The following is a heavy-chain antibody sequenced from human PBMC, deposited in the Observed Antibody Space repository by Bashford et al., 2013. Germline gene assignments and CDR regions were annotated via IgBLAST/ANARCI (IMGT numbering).Heavy chain of an antibody. CDR1: GFSLSNARMG. Sequence: SGPTLVKPTETLTLTCTVSGFSLSNARMGVSWIRQPPGKALEWLAHIFSNDEKSYSTYYADSVKGRFTISRDNSKNSLYLQMNILRPEDTAIYYCAKEKGFAQPFDYWGQGTLVTVSS. D-gene: IGHD3-16*01. CDR2: IFSNDEK. CDR3: AKEKGFAQPFDY. J-gene: IGHJ4*02. V-gene: IGHV2-26*02.